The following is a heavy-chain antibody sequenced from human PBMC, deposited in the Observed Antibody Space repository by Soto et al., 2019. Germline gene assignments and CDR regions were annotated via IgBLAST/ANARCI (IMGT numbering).Heavy chain of an antibody. J-gene: IGHJ6*02. CDR2: IKSKTDGGTT. Sequence: EVQLVESGGGLVKPGGSLRLSCAASGFTFSNAWMNWVRQAPGKGLEWVGRIKSKTDGGTTDYAAPVKGRFTISRDDSKNTLYLQMNSLKNEDTAVYYCTTVEVIFYYYYYYGMDVWGQGTTVTVSS. CDR1: GFTFSNAW. CDR3: TTVEVIFYYYYYYGMDV. V-gene: IGHV3-15*07. D-gene: IGHD3-3*01.